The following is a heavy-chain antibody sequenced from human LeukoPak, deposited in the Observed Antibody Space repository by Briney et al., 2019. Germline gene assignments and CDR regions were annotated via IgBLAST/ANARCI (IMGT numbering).Heavy chain of an antibody. CDR3: ARCYSDYVNLFDY. CDR2: IFDSDNT. CDR1: GGSINRGNFF. J-gene: IGHJ4*02. Sequence: SETLSLTCTVSGGSINRGNFFWSWIRQPPGKGLEWIGYIFDSDNTYSNPSLKSRVTISIDTSNNQFSLRLDSVTAADTAVYYCARCYSDYVNLFDYWGQGTLVTVSS. V-gene: IGHV4-30-2*01. D-gene: IGHD3-10*01.